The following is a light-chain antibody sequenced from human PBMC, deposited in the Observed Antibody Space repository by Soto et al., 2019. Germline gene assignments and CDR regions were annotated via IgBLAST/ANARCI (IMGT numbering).Light chain of an antibody. CDR2: DAS. V-gene: IGKV3-20*01. CDR3: QQYRYSPRT. Sequence: EIVLTQSPGTLSLSPVERATLSCMASQSITSTYLAWYQQKPGQAPKLLIYDASSRATCVPDRFRGRGAGADFTLTITRLEPEDSAVYYCQQYRYSPRTFGQGTKVDIK. J-gene: IGKJ1*01. CDR1: QSITSTY.